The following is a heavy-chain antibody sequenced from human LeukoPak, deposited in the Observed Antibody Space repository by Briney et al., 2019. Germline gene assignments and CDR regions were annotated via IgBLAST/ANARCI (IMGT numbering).Heavy chain of an antibody. D-gene: IGHD6-13*01. Sequence: SQTLSLTCTVSGGSISSGSYYWSWIRQPAGKGLEWIGRIYTSGSTNYNPSLKSRVTISVDTSKNQFSLKLSSMTAADTAVYYCARTKEYSSSWYEDYYMDVWGKGTMVTVSS. CDR3: ARTKEYSSSWYEDYYMDV. CDR1: GGSISSGSYY. J-gene: IGHJ6*03. CDR2: IYTSGST. V-gene: IGHV4-61*02.